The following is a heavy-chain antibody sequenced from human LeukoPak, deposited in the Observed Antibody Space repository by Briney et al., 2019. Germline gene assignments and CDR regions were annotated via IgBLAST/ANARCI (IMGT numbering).Heavy chain of an antibody. CDR3: ARAGRNYWYYFDY. J-gene: IGHJ4*02. CDR2: ISSSGSTL. D-gene: IGHD1-7*01. V-gene: IGHV3-11*01. Sequence: PGGSLRLSCAASRFTFSDYYMSWIRQAPGKGLEWVSYISSSGSTLYYADSVKGRFTISRDNAKNSLYLQMNSLRAEDTAVYYCARAGRNYWYYFDYWGQGTLVTVSS. CDR1: RFTFSDYY.